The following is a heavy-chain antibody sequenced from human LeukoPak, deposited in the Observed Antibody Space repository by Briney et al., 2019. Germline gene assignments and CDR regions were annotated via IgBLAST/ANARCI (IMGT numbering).Heavy chain of an antibody. Sequence: SETLSLTCAVYGGSFSGYYWSWIRQPPGKGLEWIGEINHSGSTNYNPSLKSRVTISVDTSKNQFSLKLSSVTAADTAVYYCARGEIVVVPDASYYYHYMDVWGKGTTVTVSS. J-gene: IGHJ6*03. CDR1: GGSFSGYY. CDR3: ARGEIVVVPDASYYYHYMDV. V-gene: IGHV4-34*01. D-gene: IGHD2-2*01. CDR2: INHSGST.